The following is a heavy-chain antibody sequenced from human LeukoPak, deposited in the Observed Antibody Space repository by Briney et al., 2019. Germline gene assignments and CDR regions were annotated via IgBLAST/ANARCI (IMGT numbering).Heavy chain of an antibody. CDR1: GYTFTSYD. Sequence: ASVKVSCKASGYTFTSYDINWVQQAPGQGLEWMGWISTYNGNTNYAQKLHGRVTMTTDTFTSTAYMDLRSLRSDDTAVYYCARDNGGGGYSYGSNFDYWGQGTLVTVSS. CDR3: ARDNGGGGYSYGSNFDY. J-gene: IGHJ4*02. CDR2: ISTYNGNT. V-gene: IGHV1-18*01. D-gene: IGHD5-18*01.